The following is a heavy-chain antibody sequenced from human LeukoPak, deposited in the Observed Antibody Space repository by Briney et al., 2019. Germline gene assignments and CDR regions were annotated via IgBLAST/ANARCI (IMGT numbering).Heavy chain of an antibody. D-gene: IGHD6-19*01. V-gene: IGHV1-24*01. CDR2: FLPDHGQT. Sequence: ASVKVSCKVSGYTLTELSMHWVRQAPGKGDEGVGGFLPDHGQTIYAPKFPRRVTLPQHTSTDTASLELRSLRSEDPAVYYCARQWLVLEGNLGVFDIWGQGPMVTVSS. CDR1: GYTLTELS. J-gene: IGHJ3*02. CDR3: ARQWLVLEGNLGVFDI.